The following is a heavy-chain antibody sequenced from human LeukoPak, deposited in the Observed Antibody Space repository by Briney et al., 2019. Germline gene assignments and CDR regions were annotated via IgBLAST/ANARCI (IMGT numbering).Heavy chain of an antibody. CDR1: GFTVSSNY. D-gene: IGHD1-26*01. Sequence: GSLRLSCAASGFTVSSNYMSWVRQAPGKGLEWVSVIYSGGSTDYADSVKGRFTISRDNSKNTLYLQMNSLRAEDTAVYYCARNGSYYYFDYWGQGTLVTVSS. CDR3: ARNGSYYYFDY. J-gene: IGHJ4*02. CDR2: IYSGGST. V-gene: IGHV3-66*01.